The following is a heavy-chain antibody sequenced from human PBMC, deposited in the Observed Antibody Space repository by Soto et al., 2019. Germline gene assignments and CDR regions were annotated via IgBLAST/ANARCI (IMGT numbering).Heavy chain of an antibody. Sequence: GLSLRLSCVGAGFIFSNKGMHWVRQTPGKGLEWVAFMSYDGSDTFYADSVKGRFTISSDNSKNTLFLHMSNLRAEDTAMYYCTTVRVADSALDHWGQGTLVTVSS. J-gene: IGHJ4*02. D-gene: IGHD6-6*01. CDR1: GFIFSNKG. CDR2: MSYDGSDT. V-gene: IGHV3-30*03. CDR3: TTVRVADSALDH.